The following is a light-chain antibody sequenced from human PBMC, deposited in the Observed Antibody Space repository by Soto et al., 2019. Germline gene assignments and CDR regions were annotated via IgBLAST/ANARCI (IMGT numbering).Light chain of an antibody. J-gene: IGLJ1*01. Sequence: LTQPPSAAGSPGQSVTISCTGTSSDVGGYNYVSWYQQHPGKAPKLMIYEVSKRPSGVHDRFSGSKSGNTASLTVSGLQAEDEADYYCSSYAGSNNFVFGTGTKVTVL. V-gene: IGLV2-8*01. CDR2: EVS. CDR1: SSDVGGYNY. CDR3: SSYAGSNNFV.